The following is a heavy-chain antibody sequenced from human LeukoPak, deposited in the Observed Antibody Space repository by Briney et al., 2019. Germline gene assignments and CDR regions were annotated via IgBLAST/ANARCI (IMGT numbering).Heavy chain of an antibody. Sequence: GGSLRLSCAASGFTFSSYEMNWVRQAPGKGLEWVSYISSSGSTIYYADSVKGRFTISRDNSKNTLYLQMNSLRAEDTAVYYCAKSLYPHYFDYWGQGTLVTVSS. J-gene: IGHJ4*02. CDR3: AKSLYPHYFDY. CDR2: ISSSGSTI. CDR1: GFTFSSYE. V-gene: IGHV3-48*03. D-gene: IGHD2-2*02.